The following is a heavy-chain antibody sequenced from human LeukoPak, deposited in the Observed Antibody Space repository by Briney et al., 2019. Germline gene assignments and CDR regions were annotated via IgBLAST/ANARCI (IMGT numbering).Heavy chain of an antibody. D-gene: IGHD4-17*01. J-gene: IGHJ3*02. CDR2: INSDGSST. CDR1: VFTFSISR. V-gene: IGHV3-74*01. Sequence: PGGSLRVSCTHPVFTFSISRTYRVRQAPGKGLVWVSRINSDGSSTSYADSVKGRCSISRDNAKNTLYLQMNSLRAEDTAVYYWPGSPLEVHGLYIGGQGTMVTVSS. CDR3: PGSPLEVHGLYI.